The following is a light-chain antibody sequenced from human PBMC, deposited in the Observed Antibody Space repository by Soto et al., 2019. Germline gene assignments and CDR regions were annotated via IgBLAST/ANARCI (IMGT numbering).Light chain of an antibody. CDR3: QQYNSYSLT. CDR1: QSVNTW. J-gene: IGKJ1*01. Sequence: DIQMAQSPSSLSASLGDRVTITCRASQSVNTWLAWYQQKPGKAPVLLIYDASSLESGVPSRFSGSGSGTEFTLTISSLQPDDFATYYCQQYNSYSLTFGQGTKVDIK. V-gene: IGKV1-5*01. CDR2: DAS.